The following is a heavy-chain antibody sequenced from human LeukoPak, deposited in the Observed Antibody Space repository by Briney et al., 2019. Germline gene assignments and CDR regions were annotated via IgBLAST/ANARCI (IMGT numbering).Heavy chain of an antibody. CDR2: VIPLFGTP. D-gene: IGHD6-13*01. J-gene: IGHJ4*02. V-gene: IGHV1-69*05. CDR3: ARETVGSRSKFEY. CDR1: GGTFSNYA. Sequence: ASVKVSCKASGGTFSNYAITWVRQAPGQGLEWMGGVIPLFGTPNYAQKFQGRVTITTDESTSTAYMELSSLRSEDTAVYYCARETVGSRSKFEYWGQGTLVTVSS.